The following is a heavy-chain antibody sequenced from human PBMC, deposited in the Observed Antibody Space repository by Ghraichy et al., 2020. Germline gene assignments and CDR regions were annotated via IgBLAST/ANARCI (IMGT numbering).Heavy chain of an antibody. J-gene: IGHJ6*02. CDR1: GGSFSGYY. D-gene: IGHD2-15*01. CDR2: INHSGST. V-gene: IGHV4-34*01. CDR3: ARTLGYCSGGSCFSPGKKVNYGMDV. Sequence: SETLSLTCAVYGGSFSGYYWSWIRQPPGKGLEWIGEINHSGSTNYNPSLKSRVTISVDTSKNQFSLKLSSVTAADTAGYYCARTLGYCSGGSCFSPGKKVNYGMDVWGQGTTVTVSS.